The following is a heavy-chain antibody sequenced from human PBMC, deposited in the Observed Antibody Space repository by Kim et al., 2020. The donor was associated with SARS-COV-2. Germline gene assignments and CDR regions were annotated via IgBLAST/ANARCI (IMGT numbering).Heavy chain of an antibody. Sequence: SETLSLTCAVYGGSFSGYYWSWIRQPPGKGLEWIGEINHSGSTNYNPSLKSRVTISVDTSKNQFSLKLSSVTAADTAVYDCARGLRFLEWLVIDYYYGMDVWGQGTTVTVSS. D-gene: IGHD3-3*01. CDR2: INHSGST. J-gene: IGHJ6*02. CDR1: GGSFSGYY. CDR3: ARGLRFLEWLVIDYYYGMDV. V-gene: IGHV4-34*01.